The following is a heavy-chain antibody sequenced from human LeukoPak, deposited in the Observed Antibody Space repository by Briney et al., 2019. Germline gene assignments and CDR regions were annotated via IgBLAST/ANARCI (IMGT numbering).Heavy chain of an antibody. D-gene: IGHD3-22*01. CDR3: VEGLFFCYRGYYSGAFDY. Sequence: GGSLRLSCSASGFTFKKYAMHWVRQAPGKGLEYVSAINSNGGRTYYADSVKGRFTISRDNSKNTLFLQMSSLRVEDTAVYCCVEGLFFCYRGYYSGAFDYWGQGTLVTVSS. J-gene: IGHJ4*02. CDR2: INSNGGRT. CDR1: GFTFKKYA. V-gene: IGHV3-64D*06.